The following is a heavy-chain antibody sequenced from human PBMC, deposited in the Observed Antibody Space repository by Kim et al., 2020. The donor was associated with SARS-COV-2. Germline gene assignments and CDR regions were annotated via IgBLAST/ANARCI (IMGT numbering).Heavy chain of an antibody. J-gene: IGHJ4*02. CDR3: AKKIYYYDSLRPRGGPFDY. CDR1: GFTFSSYA. CDR2: ISGSGGST. D-gene: IGHD3-22*01. V-gene: IGHV3-23*01. Sequence: GGSLRLSCAASGFTFSSYAMSWVRQAPGKGLEWVSAISGSGGSTYYADSVKGRFTISRDNSKNTLYLQMNSLRAEDTAVYYCAKKIYYYDSLRPRGGPFDYWGQGTLVTVSS.